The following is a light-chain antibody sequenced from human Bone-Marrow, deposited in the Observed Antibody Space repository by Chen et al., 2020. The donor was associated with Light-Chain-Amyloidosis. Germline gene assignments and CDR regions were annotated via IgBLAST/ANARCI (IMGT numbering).Light chain of an antibody. CDR2: GSS. CDR3: QQYGTSPLT. V-gene: IGKV3-20*01. J-gene: IGKJ4*01. CDR1: QTISSNY. Sequence: EIVLTQPPGTMSLSPGEGANLYCRASQTISSNYLTWYQQKFGQAPRLLIYGSSSRSTGIPDRFTGSGSGTDFTLTINRLEPEDFAMYYCQQYGTSPLTFGGGTKVEI.